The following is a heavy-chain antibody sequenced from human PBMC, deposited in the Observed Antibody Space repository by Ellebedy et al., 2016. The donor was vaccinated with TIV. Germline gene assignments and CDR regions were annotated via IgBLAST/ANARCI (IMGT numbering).Heavy chain of an antibody. CDR1: GGTFSSYA. CDR3: ARVFMVRGVSLRSYYYYGMDV. J-gene: IGHJ6*02. V-gene: IGHV1-69*04. Sequence: AASVKVSCKASGGTFSSYAISWVRQAPGQGLEWMGRIIPILGIANYAQKFQGRFTITADKSTSTAYMELSSLRSEDTAVYYCARVFMVRGVSLRSYYYYGMDVWGQGTTVTVSS. CDR2: IIPILGIA. D-gene: IGHD3-10*01.